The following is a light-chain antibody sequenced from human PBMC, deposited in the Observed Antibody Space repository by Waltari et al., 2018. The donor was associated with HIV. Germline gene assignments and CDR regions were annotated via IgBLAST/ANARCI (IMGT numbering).Light chain of an antibody. Sequence: QSVLTQPPSASGTPGQSVTISCSGSGSNIGSNSVYWYQHLPGTTPKLLIYMNNPRPSGVPDPFSGSKSGTSASLAISGLRSGDEADYYWAAWDDSLSGPVFGGGTKVTVL. J-gene: IGLJ3*02. CDR1: GSNIGSNS. CDR3: AAWDDSLSGPV. CDR2: MNN. V-gene: IGLV1-47*01.